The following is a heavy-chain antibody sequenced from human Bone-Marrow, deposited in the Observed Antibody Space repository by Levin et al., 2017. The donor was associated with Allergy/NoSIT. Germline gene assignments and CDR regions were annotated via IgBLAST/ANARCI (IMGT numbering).Heavy chain of an antibody. CDR2: IKIGGNT. CDR1: GFTLSSHA. D-gene: IGHD4-11*01. J-gene: IGHJ4*02. V-gene: IGHV3-23*01. CDR3: AKDDYGNNLGYFDY. Sequence: LSLTCAASGFTLSSHAMSWVRQAPGNGLEWVSGIKIGGNTYYADSVKGRFTISRDNSKNTLYLQMNSLRAEDTAFYYCAKDDYGNNLGYFDYWGQGILVTVSS.